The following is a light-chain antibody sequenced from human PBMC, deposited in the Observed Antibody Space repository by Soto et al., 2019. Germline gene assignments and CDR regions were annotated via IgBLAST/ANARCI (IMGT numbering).Light chain of an antibody. CDR3: QQSYSYPWT. Sequence: DIQMTQFPSSLSASVGDRVTITCRASQITSTYLNCYQQRSGKAPKLLIYAASSLQTGVPSRFSGSGSGTEFTLTISNLQPEDFATYFCQQSYSYPWTFGQGTTVEI. J-gene: IGKJ1*01. V-gene: IGKV1-39*01. CDR2: AAS. CDR1: QITSTY.